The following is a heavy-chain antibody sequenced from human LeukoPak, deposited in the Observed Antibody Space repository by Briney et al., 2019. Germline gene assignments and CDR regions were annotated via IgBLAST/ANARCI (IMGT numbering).Heavy chain of an antibody. J-gene: IGHJ3*02. CDR1: GYTFTGYY. CDR2: INPNSGGT. V-gene: IGHV1-2*04. CDR3: ARDQNRVYGSSGYYESGDAFDI. Sequence: ASVTVSCKASGYTFTGYYMHWVRQAPGQGLEWMGWINPNSGGTNYAQKFQGWVTMTRDTSISTAYMELSRLRSDDTAVYYCARDQNRVYGSSGYYESGDAFDIWGQGTMVTVSS. D-gene: IGHD3-22*01.